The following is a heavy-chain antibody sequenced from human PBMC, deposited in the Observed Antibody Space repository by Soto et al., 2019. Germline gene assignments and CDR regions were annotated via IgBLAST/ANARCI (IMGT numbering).Heavy chain of an antibody. J-gene: IGHJ6*02. D-gene: IGHD6-19*01. CDR3: ARDGKFPGIAVDTRYYYYGMDV. CDR1: GYTFTSYG. CDR2: ISAYNGNT. V-gene: IGHV1-18*01. Sequence: ASVKVSCKASGYTFTSYGISWVRQAPGQGLEWMGWISAYNGNTNYAQKLQGRVTMTTDTSTSTAYMELRSLRSDDTAVYYCARDGKFPGIAVDTRYYYYGMDVWGQGTTVTVSS.